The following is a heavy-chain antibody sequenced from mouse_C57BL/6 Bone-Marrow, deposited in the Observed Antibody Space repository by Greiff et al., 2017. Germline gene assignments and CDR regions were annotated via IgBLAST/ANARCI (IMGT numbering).Heavy chain of an antibody. V-gene: IGHV5-4*01. CDR2: ISDGGSYT. CDR3: AREGDYDAGWYFDV. CDR1: GFTFSSYA. D-gene: IGHD2-4*01. J-gene: IGHJ1*03. Sequence: DVMLVESGGGLVKPGGSLKLSCAASGFTFSSYAMSWVRQTPEKRLEWVATISDGGSYTYYPDNVKGRFTISRDNAKNNLYLQMSHLKSEDTAMYYCAREGDYDAGWYFDVWGTGTTVTVSS.